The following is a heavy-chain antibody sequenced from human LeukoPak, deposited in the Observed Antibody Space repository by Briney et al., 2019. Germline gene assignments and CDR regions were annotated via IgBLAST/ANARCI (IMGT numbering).Heavy chain of an antibody. CDR1: GGSISSYY. J-gene: IGHJ3*02. Sequence: SETLSLTCTVSGGSISSYYWSWIRQPPGKGLEWIGYIYYSGSTNYNPSLKSRVTISVDTSKNQFSLRLSSVTAADTAVYYCARVDTASDAFDIWGQGTMVTVSS. CDR3: ARVDTASDAFDI. D-gene: IGHD5-18*01. V-gene: IGHV4-59*01. CDR2: IYYSGST.